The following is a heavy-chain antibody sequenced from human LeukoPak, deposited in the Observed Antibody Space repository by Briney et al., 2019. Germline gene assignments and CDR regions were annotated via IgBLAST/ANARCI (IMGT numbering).Heavy chain of an antibody. V-gene: IGHV3-33*01. Sequence: PGRSLRLSCAASGFTFSSYGMHWVRQAPGKGLEWVAVIWYDGSNKYYADSVKGRFTISRDDSKNTLYLQMNSLKTEDTAVYYCTTVGDYGGNYYYYYYGMDVWGQGTTVTVSS. CDR1: GFTFSSYG. CDR2: IWYDGSNK. D-gene: IGHD4-23*01. J-gene: IGHJ6*02. CDR3: TTVGDYGGNYYYYYYGMDV.